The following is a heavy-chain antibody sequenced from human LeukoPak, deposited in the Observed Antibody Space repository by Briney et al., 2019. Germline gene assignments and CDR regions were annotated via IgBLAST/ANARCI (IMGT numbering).Heavy chain of an antibody. CDR1: GFIFSSYA. CDR3: AKFQTGGLNGAFDC. CDR2: ITGSSGTT. Sequence: PGGSLRLSCAASGFIFSSYAMSWVRQAPGKGLEWVSAITGSSGTTYYADSVKGRFTISRDNSKNTLYLQMNSLRTEDTAVYYCAKFQTGGLNGAFDCWGQGTLVTVSS. D-gene: IGHD3-10*01. J-gene: IGHJ4*02. V-gene: IGHV3-23*01.